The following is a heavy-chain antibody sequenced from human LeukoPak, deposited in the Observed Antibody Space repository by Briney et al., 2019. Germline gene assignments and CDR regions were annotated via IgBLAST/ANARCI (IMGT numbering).Heavy chain of an antibody. Sequence: PSETLSLTCAVYGGSFSGYYWSWIRQPPGKGLEWIGEINHSGSTNYNPSLKSRVTISVDTSKNQFSLKLSSVTAVDTAVYYCARRAVAVAGTRAFDIWGQGTMVTVSS. V-gene: IGHV4-34*01. CDR1: GGSFSGYY. CDR3: ARRAVAVAGTRAFDI. CDR2: INHSGST. D-gene: IGHD6-19*01. J-gene: IGHJ3*02.